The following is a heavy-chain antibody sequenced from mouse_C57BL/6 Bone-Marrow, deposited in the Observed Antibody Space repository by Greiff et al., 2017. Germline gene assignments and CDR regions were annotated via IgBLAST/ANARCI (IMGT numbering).Heavy chain of an antibody. V-gene: IGHV5-4*01. J-gene: IGHJ1*03. CDR3: ARGAYGSGGGCFDV. CDR1: GFTFSSYA. CDR2: ISDGGSYS. D-gene: IGHD1-1*01. Sequence: EVQLVESGGGLVKPGGSLKLSCAASGFTFSSYAMSWVRQTPEKRLEWVATISDGGSYSYYPDNVKGRFTISRDNAKNNLYLQMSHLKSEDAAMYYCARGAYGSGGGCFDVGGTGNAVTVTA.